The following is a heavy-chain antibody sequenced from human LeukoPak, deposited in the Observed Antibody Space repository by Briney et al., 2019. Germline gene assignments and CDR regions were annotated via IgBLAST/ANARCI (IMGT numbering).Heavy chain of an antibody. Sequence: GSLRLSCVSSGFPFSSYWMHWVRQAPGKGLVWVSRINTDGRTTTYADSVKGRFTISRGNAKNTLYLQMNSLRAEDTAVYYCVRSAFLTTEFYFDYWGQGTLVTVSS. D-gene: IGHD4-11*01. CDR1: GFPFSSYW. V-gene: IGHV3-74*01. CDR3: VRSAFLTTEFYFDY. CDR2: INTDGRTT. J-gene: IGHJ4*02.